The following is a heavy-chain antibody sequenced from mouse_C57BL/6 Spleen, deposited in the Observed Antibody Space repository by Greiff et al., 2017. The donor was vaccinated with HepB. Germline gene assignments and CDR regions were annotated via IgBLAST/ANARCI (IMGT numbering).Heavy chain of an antibody. V-gene: IGHV1-50*01. Sequence: VQLQQPGAELVKPGASVKLSCKASGYTFTSYWMQWVKQRPGQGLEWIGEIDPSDSYTNYNQKFKGKATLTVDTSSSTAYMQLSSLTSKDSAVYYCARSRAQAMDYWGQGTSVTVSS. D-gene: IGHD3-2*02. CDR1: GYTFTSYW. CDR2: IDPSDSYT. CDR3: ARSRAQAMDY. J-gene: IGHJ4*01.